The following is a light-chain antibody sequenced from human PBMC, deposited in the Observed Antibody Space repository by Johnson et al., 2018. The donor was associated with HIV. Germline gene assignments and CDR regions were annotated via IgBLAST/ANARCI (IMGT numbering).Light chain of an antibody. J-gene: IGLJ1*01. CDR1: NSNFGNYY. V-gene: IGLV1-51*01. CDR2: DNH. CDR3: GTWDTRLSACV. Sequence: QSVLTQPPSVSAAPGQKVTISCSGNNSNFGNYYLSWYQHLPGTAPKLLIYDNHKRPSGIPDRFSGSKSGTSATLAITGLQTGDEADYYCGTWDTRLSACVFGTGTKVTVL.